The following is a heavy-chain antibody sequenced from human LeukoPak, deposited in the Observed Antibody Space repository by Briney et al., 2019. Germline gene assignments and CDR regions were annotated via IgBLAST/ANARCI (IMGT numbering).Heavy chain of an antibody. CDR1: GFTFSSYW. CDR2: INHSGST. CDR3: ARGSNTVTIDY. V-gene: IGHV4-34*01. J-gene: IGHJ4*02. D-gene: IGHD4-17*01. Sequence: GSLRLSCVASGFTFSSYWMSWVRQAPGKGLEWIGEINHSGSTNYNPSLKSRVTISVDTSKNQFSLKLSSVTAADTAVYYCARGSNTVTIDYWGQGTLVTVSS.